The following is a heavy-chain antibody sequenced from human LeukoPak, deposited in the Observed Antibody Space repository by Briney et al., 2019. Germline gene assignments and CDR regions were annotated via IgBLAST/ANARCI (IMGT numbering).Heavy chain of an antibody. CDR1: GFTFDDYA. D-gene: IGHD6-13*01. Sequence: PGGSLRLSCAASGFTFDDYAMHWVCQAPGKGLEWVSLISWDGGSTYYADSVKGRFTISRDNSKNSLYLQMNSLRPEDTALYYCAKDIRGSTSWYGLDYWGQGTLVTVSS. J-gene: IGHJ4*02. CDR2: ISWDGGST. V-gene: IGHV3-43D*03. CDR3: AKDIRGSTSWYGLDY.